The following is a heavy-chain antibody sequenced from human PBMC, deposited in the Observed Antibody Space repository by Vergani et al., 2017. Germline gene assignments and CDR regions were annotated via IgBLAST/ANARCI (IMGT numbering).Heavy chain of an antibody. Sequence: QVQLQESGPGLVKPSETLSLTCTVSGGSVSSGSYYWSWIRQPAGKGLEWIGYIYYSGSTNYNPSLKSRVTISVDTSKNQFSRKLSSVTAADTAVYYCARVTIFGVVVVDYWGQGTLVTVSS. CDR3: ARVTIFGVVVVDY. CDR2: IYYSGST. V-gene: IGHV4-61*10. J-gene: IGHJ4*02. D-gene: IGHD3-3*01. CDR1: GGSVSSGSYY.